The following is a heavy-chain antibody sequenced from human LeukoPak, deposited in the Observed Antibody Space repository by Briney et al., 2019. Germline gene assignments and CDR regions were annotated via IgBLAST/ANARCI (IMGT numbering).Heavy chain of an antibody. Sequence: KTGGSLRLSCAASGFTFSNYWMSWIRQPPGKGLEWIGEINHSGSTNYNPSLKSRVTISVDTSKNQFSLKLSSVTAADTAVYYCAREAPIDWYFDLWGRGTLVTVSS. J-gene: IGHJ2*01. CDR3: AREAPIDWYFDL. CDR1: GFTFSNYW. CDR2: INHSGST. V-gene: IGHV4-34*01.